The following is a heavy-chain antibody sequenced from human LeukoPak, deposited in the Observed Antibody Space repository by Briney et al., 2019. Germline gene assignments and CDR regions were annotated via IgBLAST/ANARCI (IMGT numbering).Heavy chain of an antibody. J-gene: IGHJ6*03. CDR1: GFTFDDYA. CDR3: AKGGLPAYYYYYMDV. Sequence: GGSLRLSCAASGFTFDDYAMNWVRQAPGKCLEWVSLISWDGGSTYYADSVKGRFTISRDNSKNSLYLQMNSLRAEDTALYYCAKGGLPAYYYYYMDVWGKGTTVTVSS. V-gene: IGHV3-43D*03. D-gene: IGHD2-2*01. CDR2: ISWDGGST.